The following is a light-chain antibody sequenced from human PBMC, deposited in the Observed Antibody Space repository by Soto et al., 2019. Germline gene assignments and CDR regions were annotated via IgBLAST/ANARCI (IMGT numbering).Light chain of an antibody. V-gene: IGLV2-14*01. Sequence: QSALTQPASVSGSPGQSITISCTGSSSDVGGYNYVSWYQQHPGKAPKLMIYEVSNRPSGVSNRFSGSKSGNTASLTISGLHAEDEADYYCSLYTSSSFLMFGGGTQLPSS. CDR3: SLYTSSSFLM. J-gene: IGLJ7*01. CDR2: EVS. CDR1: SSDVGGYNY.